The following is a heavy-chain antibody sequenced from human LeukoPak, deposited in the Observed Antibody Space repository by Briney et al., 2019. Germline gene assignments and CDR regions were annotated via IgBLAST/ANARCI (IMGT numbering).Heavy chain of an antibody. CDR2: INPSGGST. J-gene: IGHJ4*02. D-gene: IGHD3-9*01. CDR3: AREGSTGYRFDY. CDR1: GYTFTSYY. Sequence: GASVKVSCKASGYTFTSYYMHWVRQAPGQGLEWMGIINPSGGSTAYAQKLQGRVTMTTDTSTSTAYMELRSLRSDDTAVYYCAREGSTGYRFDYWGQGTLVTVSS. V-gene: IGHV1-46*01.